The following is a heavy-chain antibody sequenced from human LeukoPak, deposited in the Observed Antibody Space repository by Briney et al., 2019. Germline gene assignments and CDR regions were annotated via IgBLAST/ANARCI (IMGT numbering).Heavy chain of an antibody. CDR1: GYTFTSYG. CDR3: ARGNGDYYDSSGYLVPYNWFDP. Sequence: ASVKVSCKASGYTFTSYGISWVRQAPGQGLEWMGWISAYNGNTNYAQKLQGRVTMTTDTSTSTAYMELRSLRSDDTAVYYCARGNGDYYDSSGYLVPYNWFDPWGQGTLVTVSS. CDR2: ISAYNGNT. V-gene: IGHV1-18*01. J-gene: IGHJ5*02. D-gene: IGHD3-22*01.